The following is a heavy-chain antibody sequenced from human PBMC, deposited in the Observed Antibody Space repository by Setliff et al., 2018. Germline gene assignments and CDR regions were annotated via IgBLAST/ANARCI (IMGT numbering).Heavy chain of an antibody. V-gene: IGHV4-59*11. Sequence: SETLSLTCSVSSGSIGSHYWSWIRQPPGKGLEWIGYVYYSGIANYSPSLKSRLTISVDTSKNQFSLKLRSVTAADTAVYYCARGGTFRYFDYWGQGTPVTVSS. J-gene: IGHJ4*02. CDR3: ARGGTFRYFDY. CDR2: VYYSGIA. CDR1: SGSIGSHY. D-gene: IGHD5-12*01.